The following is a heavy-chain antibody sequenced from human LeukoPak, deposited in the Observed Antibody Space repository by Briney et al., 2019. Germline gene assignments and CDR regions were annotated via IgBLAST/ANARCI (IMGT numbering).Heavy chain of an antibody. J-gene: IGHJ4*02. V-gene: IGHV3-53*01. CDR2: IYSGGST. CDR3: ASSVYSSGRAPFDY. CDR1: GFTVSSNY. Sequence: GGSLRLSCAASGFTVSSNYMSWVRQAPGKGLEWVSVIYSGGSTYYADSVKGRFTISRDNSKNTLYLQMNSLRAEDTAVYYCASSVYSSGRAPFDYWGQGTLVTVSS. D-gene: IGHD6-19*01.